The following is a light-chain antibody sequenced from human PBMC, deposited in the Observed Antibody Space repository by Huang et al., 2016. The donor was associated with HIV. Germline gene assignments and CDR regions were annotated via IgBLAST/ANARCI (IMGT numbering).Light chain of an antibody. Sequence: EIVMTQSPATLSVSPGERATLSCRASQSVSSNLAWYQQKPGQAPRLLICRASTRATGIPARFSGSGSGTEFTLTINSLQSEDFAVYYCQQYNNWPPTFGQGTKVEVK. CDR3: QQYNNWPPT. CDR1: QSVSSN. J-gene: IGKJ1*01. CDR2: RAS. V-gene: IGKV3-15*01.